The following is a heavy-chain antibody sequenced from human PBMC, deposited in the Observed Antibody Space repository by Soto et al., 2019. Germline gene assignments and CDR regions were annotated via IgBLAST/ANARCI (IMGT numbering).Heavy chain of an antibody. CDR3: VTPRFDY. CDR1: GFSPSTYW. J-gene: IGHJ4*02. CDR2: INEDGSEK. Sequence: GGSLRFSCAASGFSPSTYWMTWIRQAPGKGLEWVANINEDGSEKYYVGSVKGRFIVSRDNAKNSLSLQMDNLRVEDTALYYCVTPRFDYWGQGTLVTVSS. V-gene: IGHV3-7*03.